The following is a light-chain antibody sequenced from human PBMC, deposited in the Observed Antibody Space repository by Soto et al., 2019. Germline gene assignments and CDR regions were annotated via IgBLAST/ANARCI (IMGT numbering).Light chain of an antibody. V-gene: IGKV1-39*01. Sequence: EIQMTQSPSSLSASVGDRVTITCRASPSISNYLNWFQQKPGNPPKLLIYAASTLQGGVPSRFSGRGSGTDFTLTISSLQPEDFATYYCQQTYSSPETFGQGTKVEI. CDR3: QQTYSSPET. J-gene: IGKJ1*01. CDR2: AAS. CDR1: PSISNY.